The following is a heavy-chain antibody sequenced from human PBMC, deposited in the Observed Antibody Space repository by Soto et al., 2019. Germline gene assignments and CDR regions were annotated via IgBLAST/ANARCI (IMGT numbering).Heavy chain of an antibody. Sequence: PGGSLRLSCAASGFTFSSYGMHWVRQAPGKGLEWVAVISYDGSNKYYADSVKGRFTISRDNSKNTLYLQMNSLRAEGTAVYYCAKDYYDSSGPIPSYFDYWGQGTLGTVSS. CDR1: GFTFSSYG. D-gene: IGHD3-22*01. CDR3: AKDYYDSSGPIPSYFDY. V-gene: IGHV3-30*18. CDR2: ISYDGSNK. J-gene: IGHJ4*02.